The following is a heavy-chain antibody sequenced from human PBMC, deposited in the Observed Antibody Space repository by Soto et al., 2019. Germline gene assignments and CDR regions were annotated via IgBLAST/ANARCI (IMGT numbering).Heavy chain of an antibody. D-gene: IGHD5-12*01. CDR2: IYYSGST. Sequence: SETLSLTCTVSGGSISSYYWSWIRQPPGKGLEWIGYIYYSGSTNYNPSLKSRVTISVDTSKNQFSLKLSSVTAAGTAVYYCARWGYNYLDYWGQGTLVTVSS. CDR3: ARWGYNYLDY. J-gene: IGHJ4*02. V-gene: IGHV4-59*01. CDR1: GGSISSYY.